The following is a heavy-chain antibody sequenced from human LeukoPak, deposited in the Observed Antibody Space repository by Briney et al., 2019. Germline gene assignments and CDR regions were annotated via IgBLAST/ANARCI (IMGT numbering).Heavy chain of an antibody. CDR3: ARKMATISRNFDY. CDR1: GFTFSSYS. V-gene: IGHV3-21*01. CDR2: ISIGSTYI. J-gene: IGHJ4*02. D-gene: IGHD5-24*01. Sequence: GGSLRLSCAASGFTFSSYSMNWVRQAPGKGLEWVSSISIGSTYIYYADSVKGRFTISRDNAKNSLYLQMNSLRAEDTAVYYCARKMATISRNFDYWGQGTLVTVSS.